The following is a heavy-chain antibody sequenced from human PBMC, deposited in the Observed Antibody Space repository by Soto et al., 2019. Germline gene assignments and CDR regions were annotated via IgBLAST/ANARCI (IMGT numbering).Heavy chain of an antibody. Sequence: QVQLQQWGAGLLKPSETLSLTCAVYGGSFSGYYWSWIRQPPGKGLEWIGEINHSGSTNYNPSLKSRVTISVDTSKNQFSRKLSSVTAADTAVYYCARFRLGVGIHFDYWGQGTLVTVSS. D-gene: IGHD2-15*01. CDR1: GGSFSGYY. CDR3: ARFRLGVGIHFDY. V-gene: IGHV4-34*01. CDR2: INHSGST. J-gene: IGHJ4*02.